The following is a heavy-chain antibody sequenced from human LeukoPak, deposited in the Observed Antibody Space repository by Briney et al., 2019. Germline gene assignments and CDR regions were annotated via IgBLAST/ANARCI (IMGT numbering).Heavy chain of an antibody. V-gene: IGHV3-7*01. D-gene: IGHD3-10*01. CDR1: GFTFSSYW. J-gene: IGHJ4*02. CDR2: IKQDGSEK. CDR3: ARVPRPRAGSGIGYYFDY. Sequence: PGGSLRLSCAASGFTFSSYWTSWVRQAPGKGLEWVANIKQDGSEKYYVDSVKGRFTISRDNAKNSLYLQMNSLRAEDTAVYYCARVPRPRAGSGIGYYFDYWGQGTLVTVSS.